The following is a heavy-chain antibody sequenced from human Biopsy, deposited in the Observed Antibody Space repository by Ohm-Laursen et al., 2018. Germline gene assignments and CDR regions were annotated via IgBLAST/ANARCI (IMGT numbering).Heavy chain of an antibody. CDR3: ATKLTGYFHH. J-gene: IGHJ1*01. V-gene: IGHV1-69*06. CDR1: GGPFSNYG. D-gene: IGHD3-9*01. Sequence: SVPLSCPVPGGPFSNYGVNWVRQAPGQGLEWLGGNIPILGTGNYAQKFQDRVTVAADTSTSTATMELRSLRSDDTAVYYCATKLTGYFHHWGQGTLVIVSS. CDR2: NIPILGTG.